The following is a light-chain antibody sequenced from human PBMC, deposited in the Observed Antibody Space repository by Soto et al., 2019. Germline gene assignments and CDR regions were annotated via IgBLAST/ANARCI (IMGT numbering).Light chain of an antibody. CDR3: MQALQTLG. CDR2: LGS. CDR1: QSLLHSNGYNY. Sequence: DIVMTQSPLSLPVTPGEPASISCRSSQSLLHSNGYNYLDWYLQKPGQSPQLLIYLGSNRASGVADRFSGSGSGKDFTLKISRVEAEDVGVYYCMQALQTLGFGQGTKVEIK. V-gene: IGKV2-28*01. J-gene: IGKJ1*01.